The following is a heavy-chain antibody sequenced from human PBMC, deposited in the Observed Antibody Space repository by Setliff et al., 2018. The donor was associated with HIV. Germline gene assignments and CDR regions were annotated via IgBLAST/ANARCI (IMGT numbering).Heavy chain of an antibody. CDR3: ARGTPLLRYFDWLFGPFDY. V-gene: IGHV1-46*01. J-gene: IGHJ4*02. CDR1: GYTFTSYY. D-gene: IGHD3-9*01. Sequence: ASVKVSCKASGYTFTSYYMHWVRQAPGQGLEWMGIINPSGGSTSYAQKFQGRVTMTRDTSTSTVYMELSSLRSEDTAVYYCARGTPLLRYFDWLFGPFDYWGQGTLVTVSS. CDR2: INPSGGST.